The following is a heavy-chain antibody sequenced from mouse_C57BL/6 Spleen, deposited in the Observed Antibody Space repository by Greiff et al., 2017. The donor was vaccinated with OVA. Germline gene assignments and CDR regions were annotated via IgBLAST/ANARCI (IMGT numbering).Heavy chain of an antibody. CDR1: GFTFSSYT. J-gene: IGHJ4*01. D-gene: IGHD2-1*01. CDR2: ISGGGGNT. V-gene: IGHV5-9*01. CDR3: ARQGGNYFYAMDY. Sequence: EVKLMESGGGLVKPGGSLKLSCAASGFTFSSYTMSWVRQTPEKRLEWVATISGGGGNTYYPDSVKGRFTISRDNAKNTLYLQMSSLRSEDTALYYCARQGGNYFYAMDYWGQGTSVTVSS.